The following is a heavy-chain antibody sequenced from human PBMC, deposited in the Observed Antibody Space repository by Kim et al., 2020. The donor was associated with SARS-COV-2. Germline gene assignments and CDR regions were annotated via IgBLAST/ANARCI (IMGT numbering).Heavy chain of an antibody. CDR3: ARHVYSRSFFDY. CDR1: GGSIIDYY. J-gene: IGHJ4*02. D-gene: IGHD6-13*01. Sequence: SETLSLTCTVSGGSIIDYYWSWIRQPPGKGLEWIGYIHYSGSTNYNPSLKSRVTISVDTSKNQFSLKLTSLTAADTAVYYCARHVYSRSFFDYFGQGTLV. CDR2: IHYSGST. V-gene: IGHV4-59*08.